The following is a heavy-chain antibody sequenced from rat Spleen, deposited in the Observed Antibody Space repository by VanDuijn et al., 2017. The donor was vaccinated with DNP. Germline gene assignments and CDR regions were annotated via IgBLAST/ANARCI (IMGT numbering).Heavy chain of an antibody. D-gene: IGHD1-3*01. Sequence: EVQLVESGGDLVQPGRSLKLSCAASGFAFSDYYMAWVRQAPARGLEWVASISYDGIRTYYRDSVKGRFTISRDDAKSTLYLQMDSLRSEDTATYYCARDDYGSSGAMDPWGQGTSVTVSS. CDR3: ARDDYGSSGAMDP. CDR2: ISYDGIRT. J-gene: IGHJ4*01. V-gene: IGHV5-20*01. CDR1: GFAFSDYY.